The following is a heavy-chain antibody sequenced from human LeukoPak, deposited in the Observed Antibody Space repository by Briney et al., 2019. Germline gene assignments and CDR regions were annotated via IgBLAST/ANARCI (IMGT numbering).Heavy chain of an antibody. CDR1: GFTFSGSA. Sequence: PGGSLRLSCAASGFTFSGSAMHWVRQASGKGLEWVGRIRSKANSYATAYAASVKGRFTISRDDSKNTAYLQMNSLKTEDTAVYYCASPFCSNGVCYPGYWGQGTLVTVPS. V-gene: IGHV3-73*01. CDR3: ASPFCSNGVCYPGY. J-gene: IGHJ4*02. CDR2: IRSKANSYAT. D-gene: IGHD2-8*01.